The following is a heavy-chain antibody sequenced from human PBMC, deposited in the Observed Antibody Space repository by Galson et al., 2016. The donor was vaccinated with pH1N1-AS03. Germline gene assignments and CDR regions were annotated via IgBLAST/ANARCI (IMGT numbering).Heavy chain of an antibody. D-gene: IGHD6-19*01. V-gene: IGHV3-7*03. CDR1: GFTFRDYW. J-gene: IGHJ4*02. Sequence: SLRLSCAASGFTFRDYWMHWVRQAPGKGLEFVAKIKGDGSEDYYVDSVRGRFTISRDNAKSSLFLQMNNLRDEDTALYYCARDRPGGWAFDYWGQGTLLTVSS. CDR2: IKGDGSED. CDR3: ARDRPGGWAFDY.